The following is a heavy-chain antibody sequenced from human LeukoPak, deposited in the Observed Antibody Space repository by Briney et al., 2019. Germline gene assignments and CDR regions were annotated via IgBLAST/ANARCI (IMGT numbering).Heavy chain of an antibody. CDR1: GGSISSYY. J-gene: IGHJ5*02. CDR2: IYTSGST. V-gene: IGHV4-4*07. Sequence: SETLSLICTVSGGSISSYYWSWIRQPAGKGLEWIGRIYTSGSTNYNPSLKSRVTMSVDTSKNQFALKLSSVTAADTAVYYCAREHTKVNWFDPWGQGTLVTVSS. CDR3: AREHTKVNWFDP.